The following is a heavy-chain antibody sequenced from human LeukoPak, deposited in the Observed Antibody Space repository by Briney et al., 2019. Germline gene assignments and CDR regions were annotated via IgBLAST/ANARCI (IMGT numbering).Heavy chain of an antibody. CDR3: ARNEYSSSSEPRNYYYYMDV. J-gene: IGHJ6*03. D-gene: IGHD6-6*01. Sequence: ASVKVSCKASGYSFTTYDINWLRQAPGQGLEWMGWISPNSGNTGYAQKFQGRVTMTRNTSISTAYMELSSLRSEDTAVYYCARNEYSSSSEPRNYYYYMDVWGKGTTVTVSS. CDR2: ISPNSGNT. CDR1: GYSFTTYD. V-gene: IGHV1-8*01.